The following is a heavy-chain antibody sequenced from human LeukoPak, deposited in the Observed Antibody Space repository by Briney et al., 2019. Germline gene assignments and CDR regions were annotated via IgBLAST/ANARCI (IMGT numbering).Heavy chain of an antibody. CDR1: GASISTSF. CDR3: ARGYSNGYFDY. D-gene: IGHD4-11*01. CDR2: VSITGNT. J-gene: IGHJ4*02. Sequence: SETLSLTCTVSGASISTSFWGWIRQPPGKGLEWIGYVSITGNTKYKPYLESRVTISTDTSKNQFSLKLSSVTAADTAVYYCARGYSNGYFDYWGQGTLVTVSS. V-gene: IGHV4-59*01.